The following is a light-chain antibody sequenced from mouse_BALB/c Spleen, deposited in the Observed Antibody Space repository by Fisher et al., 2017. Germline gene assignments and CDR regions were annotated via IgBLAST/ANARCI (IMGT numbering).Light chain of an antibody. CDR3: QQWSSNPPT. CDR1: SSVSY. J-gene: IGKJ5*01. Sequence: IVMTQSPALMAASPGEKVTITCSVSSSVSYMHWFQQKPGTSPKLWIYSTSNLASGVPSRFSGSGSGTSYSLTISSMEAEDAATYYCQQWSSNPPTFGAGTKLELK. V-gene: IGKV4-57*01. CDR2: STS.